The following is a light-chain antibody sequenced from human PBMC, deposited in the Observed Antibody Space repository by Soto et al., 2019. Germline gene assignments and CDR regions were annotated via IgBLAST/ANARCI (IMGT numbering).Light chain of an antibody. CDR2: SNN. CDR3: ATWDDSLNAHV. Sequence: QSVLTQSPSASGTPGQRVTISCSGSSSNIGSNSVSWYQQLPGTAPKLLIYSNNQRPSGVPARISGSKSGTSASLAIGGLQSEDEGDYYCATWDDSLNAHVFGTGTKLTVL. CDR1: SSNIGSNS. V-gene: IGLV1-44*01. J-gene: IGLJ1*01.